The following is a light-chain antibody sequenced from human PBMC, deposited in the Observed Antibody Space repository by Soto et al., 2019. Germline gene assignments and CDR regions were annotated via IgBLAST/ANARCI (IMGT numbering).Light chain of an antibody. CDR1: QSVSSSY. CDR3: QQYGSSSVT. Sequence: EIVLTQSPGNLSFSPGERATLSCRASQSVSSSYLAWYQQKPGQAPRLLIYGASSRATGIPDRFSGSGSGTDFTLTISRLEPEDFAVYYCQQYGSSSVTFGQGTKVDIK. CDR2: GAS. J-gene: IGKJ1*01. V-gene: IGKV3-20*01.